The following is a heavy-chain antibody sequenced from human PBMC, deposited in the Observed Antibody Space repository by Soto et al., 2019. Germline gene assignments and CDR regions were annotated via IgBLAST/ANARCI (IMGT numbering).Heavy chain of an antibody. CDR2: IYYSGST. V-gene: IGHV4-39*01. CDR3: ARAAEQWLVLHYFDY. J-gene: IGHJ4*02. D-gene: IGHD6-19*01. Sequence: SETLSLTCTVSGGSISSSSYYWGWIRQPPGKGLEWIGSIYYSGSTYYNPSLKSRVTISVDTSKNQFSLKLSSVTAADTAVYYCARAAEQWLVLHYFDYWGQGTLVTVSS. CDR1: GGSISSSSYY.